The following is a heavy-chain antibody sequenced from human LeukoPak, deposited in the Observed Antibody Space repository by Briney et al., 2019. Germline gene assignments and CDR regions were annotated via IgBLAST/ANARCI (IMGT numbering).Heavy chain of an antibody. CDR3: ASPNYDFWSGYFY. J-gene: IGHJ4*02. CDR2: INPSGGST. D-gene: IGHD3-3*01. V-gene: IGHV1-46*01. CDR1: GYTFTSYY. Sequence: ASVTVSCTASGYTFTSYYMHWVRQAPGQGLEWMGIINPSGGSTSYAQKFQGRVTMTRDMSTSTVYMELSSLRSEDTAVYYCASPNYDFWSGYFYWGQGTLVTVSS.